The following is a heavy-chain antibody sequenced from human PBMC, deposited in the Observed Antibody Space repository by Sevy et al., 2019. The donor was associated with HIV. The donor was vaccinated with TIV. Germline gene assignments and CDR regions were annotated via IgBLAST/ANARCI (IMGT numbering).Heavy chain of an antibody. V-gene: IGHV3-73*01. Sequence: GGCLRLSCAASGFTFSGSAMHWVRQASGKGLEWVGRIRSKANSYATAYAASVKGRFTISRDDSKNTAYLQMNSLKTEDTAVYYCTRPPGYSYGYYDYWGQGTLVTVSS. CDR3: TRPPGYSYGYYDY. D-gene: IGHD5-18*01. J-gene: IGHJ4*02. CDR1: GFTFSGSA. CDR2: IRSKANSYAT.